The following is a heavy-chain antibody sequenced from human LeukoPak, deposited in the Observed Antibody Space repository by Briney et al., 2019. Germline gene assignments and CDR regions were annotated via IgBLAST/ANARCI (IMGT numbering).Heavy chain of an antibody. CDR2: IFYSGST. CDR1: GGSISTSSYY. D-gene: IGHD3-10*01. V-gene: IGHV4-39*07. CDR3: ARSDGYGLVGI. J-gene: IGHJ3*02. Sequence: ESGTTLVKPSETLSLTCTVSGGSISTSSYYWGWVRQPQGKGLEWIGNIFYSGSTYYSPSLKSRVTISLDTSRNQFSLKLNSVTAVDTAVYYCARSDGYGLVGIWGQGTMVTVSS.